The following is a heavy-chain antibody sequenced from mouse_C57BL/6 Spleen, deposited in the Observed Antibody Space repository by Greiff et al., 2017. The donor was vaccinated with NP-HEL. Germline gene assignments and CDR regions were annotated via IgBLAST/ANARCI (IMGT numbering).Heavy chain of an antibody. D-gene: IGHD2-4*01. CDR3: ARGYYDYERGCAMDY. Sequence: EVKVVESGGGLVKPGGSLKLSCAASGFTFSDYGMHWVRQAPEKGLEWVAYISSGSSTIYYADTVKGRFTISRDNAKNTLFLQLTSLRSEDTAMYYCARGYYDYERGCAMDYWGQGTSVTVSS. CDR2: ISSGSSTI. V-gene: IGHV5-17*01. CDR1: GFTFSDYG. J-gene: IGHJ4*01.